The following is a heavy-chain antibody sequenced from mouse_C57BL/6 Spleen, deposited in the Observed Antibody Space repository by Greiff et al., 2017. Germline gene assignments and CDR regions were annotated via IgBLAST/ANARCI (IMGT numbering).Heavy chain of an antibody. Sequence: EVKLVESGGGLVQPGGSLSLSCAASGFTFTDYYMSWVRQPPGKALEWLGFIRNKANGYTTEYSASVKGRFTISRDNSQSILYLQMNALRAEDSATYYCARSYPLYDYDEDAMDYWGQGTSVTVSS. CDR3: ARSYPLYDYDEDAMDY. J-gene: IGHJ4*01. CDR2: IRNKANGYTT. CDR1: GFTFTDYY. V-gene: IGHV7-3*01. D-gene: IGHD2-4*01.